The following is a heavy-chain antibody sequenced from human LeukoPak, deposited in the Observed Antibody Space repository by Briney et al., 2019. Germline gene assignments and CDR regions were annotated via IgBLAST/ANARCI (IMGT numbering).Heavy chain of an antibody. CDR2: ISAYNGNT. CDR1: GYTFTGYY. V-gene: IGHV1-18*04. Sequence: ASVTVSCKASGYTFTGYYIHWVRQAPGQGLEWMGWISAYNGNTNYAQKLQGRVTMTTDTSTSTAYMELRSLRSDDTAVYYCARDSSGWAFDYWGQGTLVTVSS. CDR3: ARDSSGWAFDY. D-gene: IGHD6-19*01. J-gene: IGHJ4*02.